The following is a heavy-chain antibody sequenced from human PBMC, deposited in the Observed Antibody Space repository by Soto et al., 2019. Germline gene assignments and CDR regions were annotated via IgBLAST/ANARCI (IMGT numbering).Heavy chain of an antibody. CDR2: IYYSGTT. D-gene: IGHD6-13*01. Sequence: QVQLQASGPGLVRPSETLSLTCTVSGASSSSYFWSWIRQPPGKGLAWIGYIYYSGTTNYNPSLESRVTMSVDTSMNQFSLKLSSVTAADTAVYYCAKFLDSSTYYYYGMDVWGQGTTVTVSS. CDR1: GASSSSYF. V-gene: IGHV4-59*01. CDR3: AKFLDSSTYYYYGMDV. J-gene: IGHJ6*02.